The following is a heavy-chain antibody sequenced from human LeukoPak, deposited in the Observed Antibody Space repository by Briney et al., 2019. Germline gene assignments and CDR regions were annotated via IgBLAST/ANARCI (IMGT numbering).Heavy chain of an antibody. D-gene: IGHD1-26*01. CDR2: INHSGST. CDR1: GGSFSGYY. V-gene: IGHV4-34*01. J-gene: IGHJ4*02. CDR3: ARGSGSLYYFDY. Sequence: SETLSLTCAVYGGSFSGYYWSWIRQPPGKGLEWIGEINHSGSTNYNPSLKSRVTISVDTSKNQFSLKLSSATAADTAVYYCARGSGSLYYFDYWGQGTLVTVSS.